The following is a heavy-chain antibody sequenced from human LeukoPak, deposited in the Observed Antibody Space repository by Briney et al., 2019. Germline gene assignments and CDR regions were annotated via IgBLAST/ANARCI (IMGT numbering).Heavy chain of an antibody. V-gene: IGHV4-59*01. CDR3: ARSTSGYYSKHYYFYMDV. J-gene: IGHJ6*03. Sequence: PSETLSLTCSVSGASISSYFWSWIRQPPGKGLEWIGYIYYSGTTNYDPSLKSRIAISLDTSKKQSSLRMRSVTAADTAVYYCARSTSGYYSKHYYFYMDVWGKGTTVTAS. CDR1: GASISSYF. CDR2: IYYSGTT. D-gene: IGHD3-22*01.